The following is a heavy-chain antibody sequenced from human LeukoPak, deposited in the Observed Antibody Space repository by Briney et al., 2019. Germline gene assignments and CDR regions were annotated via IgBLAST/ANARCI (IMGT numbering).Heavy chain of an antibody. V-gene: IGHV3-48*02. CDR2: ISSISVI. Sequence: KPGGSLRRSCAASGFTFSSYSTNWVRQAPGKGLEWVSYISSISVIYYADSVKGRFTISRDNAKNPLYLQMNSLRDEDTAVYYCARDQYSGHWYYALDIWGQGTMVTVSS. CDR1: GFTFSSYS. D-gene: IGHD6-19*01. CDR3: ARDQYSGHWYYALDI. J-gene: IGHJ3*02.